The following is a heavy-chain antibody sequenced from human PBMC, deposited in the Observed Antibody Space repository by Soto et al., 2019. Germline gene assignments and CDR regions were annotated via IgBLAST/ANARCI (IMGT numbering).Heavy chain of an antibody. Sequence: QLVESGGGLVQPGGSLRLTCAGSGFAFSGYWMSWVRLAPWKGLEWVASIEDNGSEKYYVDSVKGRFTISRDNAKNSLFLQMNSLGAEDTAVYYCARGQGWLDPWGQGTLVTVSS. CDR2: IEDNGSEK. CDR3: ARGQGWLDP. J-gene: IGHJ5*02. V-gene: IGHV3-7*01. CDR1: GFAFSGYW.